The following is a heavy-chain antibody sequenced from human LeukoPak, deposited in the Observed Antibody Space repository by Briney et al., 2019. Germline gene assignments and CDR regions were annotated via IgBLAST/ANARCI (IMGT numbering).Heavy chain of an antibody. CDR2: TYSGGST. J-gene: IGHJ4*02. D-gene: IGHD6-19*01. Sequence: GGSLRLSCAASGFTVSSNYMSWVRQAPGKGLEWVSVTYSGGSTYYADSVKGRFTISRDNSKNTLYLQMNSLRAADTAVYYCARILYSSNIDYWGQGTLVTVSS. V-gene: IGHV3-53*01. CDR1: GFTVSSNY. CDR3: ARILYSSNIDY.